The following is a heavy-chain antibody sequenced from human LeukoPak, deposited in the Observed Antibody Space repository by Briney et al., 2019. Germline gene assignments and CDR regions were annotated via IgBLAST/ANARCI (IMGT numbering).Heavy chain of an antibody. J-gene: IGHJ3*01. CDR1: GGSISSSNW. CDR2: IYHSGST. Sequence: SGTLSLTCAVSGGSISSSNWWSWVRQPPGKGLEWIGEIYHSGSTNYNPSLKSRVTISVDKSKNQFSLKLSSVTAADTAVYYCARDPSGGKGAMVRGRWGQGTMVTVSS. D-gene: IGHD3-10*01. V-gene: IGHV4-4*02. CDR3: ARDPSGGKGAMVRGR.